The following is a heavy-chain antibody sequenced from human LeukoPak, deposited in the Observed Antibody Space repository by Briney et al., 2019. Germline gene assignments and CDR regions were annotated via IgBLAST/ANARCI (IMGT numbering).Heavy chain of an antibody. CDR3: ARDVPRGTSYMDV. V-gene: IGHV4-59*01. D-gene: IGHD3-10*01. Sequence: TSETLSPTCTVSGGSIKNYYWTWIRQPPGKGLEWIGYIYYSGSTSSNPSLKSRVTISVDTSKNQFSLRLKYVTAADTAVYYCARDVPRGTSYMDVWGKGTTVTVSS. CDR2: IYYSGST. CDR1: GGSIKNYY. J-gene: IGHJ6*03.